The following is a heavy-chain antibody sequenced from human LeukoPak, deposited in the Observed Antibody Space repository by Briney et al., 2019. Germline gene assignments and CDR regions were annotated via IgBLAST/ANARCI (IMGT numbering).Heavy chain of an antibody. CDR1: GFTVSNNY. V-gene: IGHV3-53*01. J-gene: IGHJ6*02. CDR3: ASGTTRRPMDV. D-gene: IGHD1-7*01. Sequence: GGSLRLSCAASGFTVSNNYMSWVRQAPGKGLEWVSLIYSGGNTYYADSVRGRFSISRDNSKNTLYLQMNSLRAEDTAVYYCASGTTRRPMDVWGQGTTVTVSS. CDR2: IYSGGNT.